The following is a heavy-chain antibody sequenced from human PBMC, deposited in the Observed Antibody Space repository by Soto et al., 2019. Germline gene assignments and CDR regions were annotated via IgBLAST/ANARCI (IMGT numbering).Heavy chain of an antibody. V-gene: IGHV3-30-3*01. D-gene: IGHD2-15*01. Sequence: QVQLVESGGGVVQPGRSLRLSCAASGFTFSTYVMHWVRQAPGKGLEWVAGISKDGGSQHYTDSVKGRFTISRDNSKNTLHVQIDSLRDEDTAVYYCATEDVSCGHAGTFQHWGQGSLVTVSS. CDR2: ISKDGGSQ. CDR3: ATEDVSCGHAGTFQH. CDR1: GFTFSTYV. J-gene: IGHJ1*01.